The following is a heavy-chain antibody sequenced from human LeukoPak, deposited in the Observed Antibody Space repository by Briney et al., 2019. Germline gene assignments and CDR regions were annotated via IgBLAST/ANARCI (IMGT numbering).Heavy chain of an antibody. Sequence: PSETLSLTCIVSGGSISSSPFYWGWVRQPPGEGLEWIGSIYNSGTTYYNPSLKSRITISIDMSRDQFSQKLSSVTAADTGVYYCARSVASAGTAHWGYWGQGSLVTVSS. J-gene: IGHJ4*02. V-gene: IGHV4-39*01. CDR2: IYNSGTT. D-gene: IGHD6-13*01. CDR1: GGSISSSPFY. CDR3: ARSVASAGTAHWGY.